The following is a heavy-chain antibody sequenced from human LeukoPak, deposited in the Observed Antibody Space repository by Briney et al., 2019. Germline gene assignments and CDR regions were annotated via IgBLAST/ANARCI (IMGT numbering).Heavy chain of an antibody. CDR3: ARVRIGELLVVFDY. V-gene: IGHV1-18*01. CDR1: GYSFTIYA. J-gene: IGHJ4*02. Sequence: ASVKVSCKASGYSFTIYAITWVRQAPGQGLEWMGWISPYSGNTKYAQKLQSRVTMTTDTSTSTAYMELRSLRLDDTAVYYCARVRIGELLVVFDYWGQGTPVTVSS. D-gene: IGHD3-10*01. CDR2: ISPYSGNT.